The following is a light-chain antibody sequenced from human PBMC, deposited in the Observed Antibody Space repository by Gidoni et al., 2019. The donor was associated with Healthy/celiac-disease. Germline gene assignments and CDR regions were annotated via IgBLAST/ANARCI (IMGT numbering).Light chain of an antibody. Sequence: DIVMTQSPDSLAVSLGERATINCKSSQSVLYSSNNKNYLAWYQQKPGQPPKLIIYWASTRESGVPDRFSGSGSGTDFTLTISSLQAEDVAVYYCQQDYSTPPTFGPGTKVDIK. CDR3: QQDYSTPPT. CDR1: QSVLYSSNNKNY. J-gene: IGKJ3*01. V-gene: IGKV4-1*01. CDR2: WAS.